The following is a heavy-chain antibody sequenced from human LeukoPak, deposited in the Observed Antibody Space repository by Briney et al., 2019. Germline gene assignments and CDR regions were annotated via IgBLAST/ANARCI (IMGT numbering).Heavy chain of an antibody. CDR3: ARDGRGDYYDSSGYLDY. CDR2: ISRSGSTI. J-gene: IGHJ4*02. V-gene: IGHV3-48*03. CDR1: GFTFSSYE. Sequence: GGSLRLSCAASGFTFSSYEMNWVRQAPGKGLEWVSYISRSGSTIYYADSVKGRFTISRDNSKNTLYLQMNSLRAEDTAVYYCARDGRGDYYDSSGYLDYWGQGTLVTVSS. D-gene: IGHD3-22*01.